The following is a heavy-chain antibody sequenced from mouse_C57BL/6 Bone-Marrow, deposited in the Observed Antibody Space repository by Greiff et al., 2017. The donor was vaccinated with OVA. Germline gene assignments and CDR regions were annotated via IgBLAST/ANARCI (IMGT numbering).Heavy chain of an antibody. D-gene: IGHD1-1*01. V-gene: IGHV1-87*01. CDR2: GQGLEWIG. CDR3: SEDSAVYYCSYYGSSYEGFAY. J-gene: IGHJ3*01. Sequence: QVQLQQSGPELARPWASVKISCQAFYTFSSRVHFAIRDTTYWIQWVKQRPGQGLEWIGAIYPGNGDTSYNQTFKGKATLTADKSSSTAYMQLSXLTSEDSAVYYCSYYGSSYEGFAYWGQGTLVTVSA. CDR1: YTFSSRVH.